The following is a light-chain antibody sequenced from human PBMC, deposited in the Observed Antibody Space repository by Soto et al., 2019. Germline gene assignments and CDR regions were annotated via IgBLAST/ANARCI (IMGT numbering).Light chain of an antibody. J-gene: IGKJ1*01. CDR2: EAS. CDR3: QQRSNWPWT. Sequence: EIVLTQSPATLSLSPGERATLSCRASESVSTFLAWYQQKPGQAPRLLIYEASSRATGIPARFSSGGSGTVFTLTISRLEPEDFAVYYCQQRSNWPWTFGQGTKVEI. CDR1: ESVSTF. V-gene: IGKV3-11*01.